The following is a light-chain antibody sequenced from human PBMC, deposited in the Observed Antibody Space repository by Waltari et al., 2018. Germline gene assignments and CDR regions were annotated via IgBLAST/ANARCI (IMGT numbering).Light chain of an antibody. CDR3: CSYAGSSYYV. Sequence: QSALTQPRSVSGSPGQSVTIPCTGTSSDVGGYNYVPWYQQHPGKAPKLMIYDVSKRPSGVPDRFSGSKSGNTASLTISGLQAEDEADYYCCSYAGSSYYVFGTGTKVTVL. J-gene: IGLJ1*01. CDR1: SSDVGGYNY. V-gene: IGLV2-11*01. CDR2: DVS.